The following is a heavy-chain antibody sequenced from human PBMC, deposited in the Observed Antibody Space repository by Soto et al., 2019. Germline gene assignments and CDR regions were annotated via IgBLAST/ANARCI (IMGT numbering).Heavy chain of an antibody. Sequence: HGGSLRLSCAASGFTFSDDWMHWVRRSPGKGLVWVSHINSDGSDTTYADSVKGRFTISRDNAKNTLYLQMNSLRAEDTAVYYCTRDTVNIGIDYWGQGALVTVPS. D-gene: IGHD4-17*01. J-gene: IGHJ4*02. CDR3: TRDTVNIGIDY. CDR1: GFTFSDDW. V-gene: IGHV3-74*03. CDR2: INSDGSDT.